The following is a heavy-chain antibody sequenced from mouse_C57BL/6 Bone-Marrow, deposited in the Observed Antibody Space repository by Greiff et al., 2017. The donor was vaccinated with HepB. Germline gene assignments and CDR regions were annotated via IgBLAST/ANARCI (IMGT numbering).Heavy chain of an antibody. CDR2: IDPNSGGT. CDR1: GYTFTCYW. CDR3: ARSSVTTGNYFDD. J-gene: IGHJ2*01. D-gene: IGHD1-1*01. Sequence: QVQQPGAELVKPGASVKLSCKASGYTFTCYWMHWVKKRPGRGLEWIGRIDPNSGGTNYNKKFKSKATLTVDKPSSTAYMQLSSLTAEDAAVYYCARSSVTTGNYFDDWGQGTTLTVSS. V-gene: IGHV1-72*01.